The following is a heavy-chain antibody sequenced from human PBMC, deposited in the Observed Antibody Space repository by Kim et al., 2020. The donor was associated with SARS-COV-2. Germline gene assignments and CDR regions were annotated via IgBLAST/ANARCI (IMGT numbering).Heavy chain of an antibody. V-gene: IGHV1-24*01. D-gene: IGHD3-16*01. CDR1: GYTLTELS. CDR2: FDPEDGET. CDR3: ATGRILGDEYDEGTGDY. Sequence: ASVKVSCKVSGYTLTELSMHWVRQAPGKGLEWMGGFDPEDGETIYAQKFQGRVTMTEDTSTDTAYMELSSLRSEDTAVYYCATGRILGDEYDEGTGDYWGQGTLVTVSS. J-gene: IGHJ4*02.